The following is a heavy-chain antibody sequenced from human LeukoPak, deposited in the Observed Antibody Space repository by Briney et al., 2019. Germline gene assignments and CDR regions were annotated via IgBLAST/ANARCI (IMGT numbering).Heavy chain of an antibody. Sequence: GRSLRLSCAASGFTFSSYAMHWVRQAPGKGLEWVAGISYDGSNKYYADCVKGRFTSSRGNSKNTLYLQMNSLRAEDTAVYYCARDWERDYYDSSGYLDYWGQGTLVPVSS. V-gene: IGHV3-30-3*01. CDR2: ISYDGSNK. J-gene: IGHJ4*02. D-gene: IGHD3-22*01. CDR3: ARDWERDYYDSSGYLDY. CDR1: GFTFSSYA.